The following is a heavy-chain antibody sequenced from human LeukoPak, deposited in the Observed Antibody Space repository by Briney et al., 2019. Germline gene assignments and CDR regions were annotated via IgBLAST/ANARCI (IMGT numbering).Heavy chain of an antibody. CDR1: GGSVSSHY. V-gene: IGHV4-4*07. CDR2: IYNSGTT. J-gene: IGHJ4*02. CDR3: ANSISMDFEY. Sequence: SETLSLTCTVSGGSVSSHYWNWIRQPAGKGLEWIGRIYNSGTTNYNPSLESRVTISIDRSKNQFSLKLTSVTAADKAVYYCANSISMDFEYWGQGTLVTVSS. D-gene: IGHD2/OR15-2a*01.